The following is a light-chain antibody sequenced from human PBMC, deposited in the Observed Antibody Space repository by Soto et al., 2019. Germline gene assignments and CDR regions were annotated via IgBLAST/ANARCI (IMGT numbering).Light chain of an antibody. CDR1: QSVSSSY. J-gene: IGKJ4*01. CDR3: QQYNNWPLT. Sequence: IVLTQSPGTLSLSRGDRATLSCRASQSVSSSYLAWYQQKPGQAPRLLIYGASSRATGIPDRFSGSGSGTEFTLTISSLQSEDFAVYYCQQYNNWPLTFGGGTKVDI. CDR2: GAS. V-gene: IGKV3-20*01.